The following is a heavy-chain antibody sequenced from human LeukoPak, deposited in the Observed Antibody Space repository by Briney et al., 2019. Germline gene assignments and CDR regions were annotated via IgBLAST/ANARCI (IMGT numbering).Heavy chain of an antibody. CDR2: INGGNYA. V-gene: IGHV3-23*01. CDR3: ARDPNGNYVGAFDF. CDR1: GITFRTSS. Sequence: GGSLRLSCTVSGITFRTSSFNWVRQVPGKGLEWVSSINGGNYAYYADSVKGRFTISRDNSRNTLHLQMSSLRAEDTAVYYCARDPNGNYVGAFDFWGQGTVVTVSS. D-gene: IGHD4-17*01. J-gene: IGHJ3*01.